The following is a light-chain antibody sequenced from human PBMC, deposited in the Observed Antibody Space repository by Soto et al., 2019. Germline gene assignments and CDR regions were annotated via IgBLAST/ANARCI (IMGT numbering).Light chain of an antibody. Sequence: QSALTQPASVSGSPGQSITISCTGSSSDVGGYNYVSWYQQHPGKAPKLIICEVSNRPSGVSNRFSGSKSGNTASLTISGLQAEDEAHYYCSSYATTSTVFGGGTKLTVL. CDR2: EVS. CDR3: SSYATTSTV. J-gene: IGLJ2*01. V-gene: IGLV2-14*01. CDR1: SSDVGGYNY.